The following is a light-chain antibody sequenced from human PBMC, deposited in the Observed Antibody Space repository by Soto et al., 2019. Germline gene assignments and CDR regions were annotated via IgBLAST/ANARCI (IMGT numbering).Light chain of an antibody. J-gene: IGKJ3*01. Sequence: EIVLTQSPATLSLSPGERATLSCRASQSVSSYLAWYQQKPGQAPRLLIYDASNRATGIPARFSGSGSGTDFSLTISRLEPEYFAVYYCQQRSNWPFTFGPGNKVDIK. CDR2: DAS. CDR3: QQRSNWPFT. V-gene: IGKV3-11*01. CDR1: QSVSSY.